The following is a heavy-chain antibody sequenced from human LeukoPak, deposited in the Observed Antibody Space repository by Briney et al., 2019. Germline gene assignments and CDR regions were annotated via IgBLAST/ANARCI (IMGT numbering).Heavy chain of an antibody. CDR3: ARDRWGVNYYQYMDV. Sequence: GASVTVSFTASGYTFTIYGISWVRQAPGQELEWMGWISAYNGNTNYAQKLQGRVTMTTDTSTSTAYMELRSLRSDDTAVYYCARDRWGVNYYQYMDVWGKGTTVTVSS. D-gene: IGHD3-10*01. CDR1: GYTFTIYG. J-gene: IGHJ6*03. V-gene: IGHV1-18*01. CDR2: ISAYNGNT.